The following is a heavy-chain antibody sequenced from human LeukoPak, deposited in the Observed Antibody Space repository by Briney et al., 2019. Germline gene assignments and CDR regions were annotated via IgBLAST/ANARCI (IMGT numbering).Heavy chain of an antibody. CDR2: ISGSGGST. D-gene: IGHD3-9*01. V-gene: IGHV3-23*01. CDR3: AKDSTYYDILTGYSPFDY. CDR1: GFTFSSCA. Sequence: GGSLRLSCAASGFTFSSCAMSWVRQAPGKGLEWVSAISGSGGSTYYADSVKGRFTISRDNSKNTLYLQMNSLRAEDTAVYYCAKDSTYYDILTGYSPFDYWGQGTLVTVSS. J-gene: IGHJ4*02.